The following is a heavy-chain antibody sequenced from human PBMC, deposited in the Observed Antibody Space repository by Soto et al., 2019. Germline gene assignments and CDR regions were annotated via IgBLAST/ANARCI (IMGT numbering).Heavy chain of an antibody. CDR3: ARHVVRGVFDP. J-gene: IGHJ5*02. D-gene: IGHD3-10*01. Sequence: PSVTLSLTCTVAGDSISSYYWSWIRQPPGKGLEWIGYIYYSGSTNYNPSLKSRVTISVDTSKNQFSLKLSSVTAADTAVYYCARHVVRGVFDPWGQGTLVTVS. V-gene: IGHV4-59*08. CDR2: IYYSGST. CDR1: GDSISSYY.